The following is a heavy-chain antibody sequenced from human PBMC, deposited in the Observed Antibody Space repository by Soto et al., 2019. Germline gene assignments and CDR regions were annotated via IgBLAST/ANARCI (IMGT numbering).Heavy chain of an antibody. D-gene: IGHD6-19*01. CDR3: AFAGYSRGWYAMN. J-gene: IGHJ4*02. Sequence: QVQLVQSGAEVKKPGSSVKVSCKASGGTFSSYTISWVRQAPGQGLEWMGRIIPILGIANYAQKFQGRVTXPXDXSTSTAYRELSSLRSEDTAVYYCAFAGYSRGWYAMNWGQGTLVTVSS. CDR2: IIPILGIA. CDR1: GGTFSSYT. V-gene: IGHV1-69*02.